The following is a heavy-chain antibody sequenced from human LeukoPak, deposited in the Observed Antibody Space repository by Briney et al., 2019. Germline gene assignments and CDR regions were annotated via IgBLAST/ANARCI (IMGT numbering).Heavy chain of an antibody. D-gene: IGHD3-22*01. J-gene: IGHJ5*02. CDR1: GGSISSHY. Sequence: PSETLSLTCTVSGGSISSHYWSWIRQPPGKGLEWIGYIYYSGSSKYNPSLKSRVTISVDTSKNQFSLNLSSVTAADTAVYYCARLYDSSGYTNWLDPWGQGTLVTVSS. CDR3: ARLYDSSGYTNWLDP. CDR2: IYYSGSS. V-gene: IGHV4-59*11.